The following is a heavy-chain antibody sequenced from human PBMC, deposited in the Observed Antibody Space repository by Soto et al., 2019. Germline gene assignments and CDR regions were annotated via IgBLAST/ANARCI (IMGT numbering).Heavy chain of an antibody. CDR2: ISGSGGST. CDR1: GFTFSSYA. J-gene: IGHJ6*02. V-gene: IGHV3-23*01. Sequence: EVQLLESGGGLVQPGGSLRLSCAASGFTFSSYAMSWVRQAPGKGLEWVSAISGSGGSTYYADSVKGRFTISRDNSKNTLYLQMNSLRAEATAVYYCAKNVWGITIFGGMDVWGQGTTVTVSS. D-gene: IGHD3-9*01. CDR3: AKNVWGITIFGGMDV.